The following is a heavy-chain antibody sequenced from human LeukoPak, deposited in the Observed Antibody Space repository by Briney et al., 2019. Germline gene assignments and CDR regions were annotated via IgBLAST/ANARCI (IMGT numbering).Heavy chain of an antibody. V-gene: IGHV3-23*01. CDR3: AKDVGKWESLHFFDY. D-gene: IGHD1-26*01. CDR2: ISGSGAST. CDR1: GFTLSTNA. Sequence: GSLRLSCLPSGFTLSTNAMSWVRQAPGKGLEWISGISGSGASTYYADSVKGRFTISRDDSRNTLYLQMNSLRGDDTAVYYCAKDVGKWESLHFFDYWGQGTLVTVSS. J-gene: IGHJ4*02.